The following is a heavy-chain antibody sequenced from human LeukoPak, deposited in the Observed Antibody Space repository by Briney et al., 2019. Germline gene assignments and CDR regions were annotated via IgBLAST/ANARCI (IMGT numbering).Heavy chain of an antibody. CDR3: ARGYSSSWSFRYYYYGMDV. CDR2: INPNSGAT. V-gene: IGHV1-2*02. D-gene: IGHD6-13*01. Sequence: VASVKVSCKASGYTFTGYYMHWVRQAPGQGLEWMGWINPNSGATNYAQKFQGRVTMTRDTSISTAYMGLSRLRSDDTAVYYCARGYSSSWSFRYYYYGMDVWGRGTTVTVSS. J-gene: IGHJ6*02. CDR1: GYTFTGYY.